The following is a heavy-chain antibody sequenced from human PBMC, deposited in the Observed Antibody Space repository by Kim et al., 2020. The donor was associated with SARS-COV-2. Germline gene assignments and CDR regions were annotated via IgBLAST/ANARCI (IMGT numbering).Heavy chain of an antibody. J-gene: IGHJ3*02. CDR1: GDSISTTNYF. CDR3: ARPPRGISRRAFDI. Sequence: SETLSLTCTVSGDSISTTNYFWGWIRQPPGKGLDWIVTVSFSGTTYYNPSFKSRVTISIDTSKNQFSLKLSPVTAADTAIYYCARPPRGISRRAFDIWGQGTMVTVSS. CDR2: VSFSGTT. D-gene: IGHD1-20*01. V-gene: IGHV4-39*01.